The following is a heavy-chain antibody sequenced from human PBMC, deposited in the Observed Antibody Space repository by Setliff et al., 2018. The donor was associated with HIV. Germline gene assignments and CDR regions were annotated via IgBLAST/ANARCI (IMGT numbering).Heavy chain of an antibody. CDR2: IKDRTDNYAT. Sequence: GGSLRLSCAASGFTFGGSPIHWVRQASGKGLEWLGRIKDRTDNYATACAASVKGRFTIFRDDSANTAYLQINSLEIEDTAVYYCTRPQYIYENGGSDYWGQGTLVTVSS. CDR3: TRPQYIYENGGSDY. D-gene: IGHD3-22*01. J-gene: IGHJ4*02. CDR1: GFTFGGSP. V-gene: IGHV3-73*01.